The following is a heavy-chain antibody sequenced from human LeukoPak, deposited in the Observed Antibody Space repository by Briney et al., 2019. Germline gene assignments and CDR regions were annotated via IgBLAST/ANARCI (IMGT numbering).Heavy chain of an antibody. CDR2: ISNDGNDK. D-gene: IGHD1-26*01. J-gene: IGHJ4*02. CDR3: ARAWYSWGYYFDY. V-gene: IGHV3-30-3*01. Sequence: PGGSLRLSCAASGFTFSNYAMHWVRQAPGKGLEWVAVISNDGNDKYNADSVKGRFTISRDNSKSMVYLQMHSLRDEDTAVYYCARAWYSWGYYFDYWGQGTLVTVSS. CDR1: GFTFSNYA.